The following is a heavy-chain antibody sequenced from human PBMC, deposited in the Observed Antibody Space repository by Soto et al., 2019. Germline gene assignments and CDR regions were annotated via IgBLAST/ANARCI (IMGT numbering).Heavy chain of an antibody. J-gene: IGHJ4*02. CDR3: ARGPMYSSGWFDY. CDR1: GYTFTGYY. D-gene: IGHD6-19*01. Sequence: ASVKVSCKASGYTFTGYYMHWVRQAPGQGLEWMGWINPNSGGTNYAQRLQGRVTMTTDTSTSTAYMELRSLRSDDTAVYYCARGPMYSSGWFDYWGQGTLVTVSS. V-gene: IGHV1-2*02. CDR2: INPNSGGT.